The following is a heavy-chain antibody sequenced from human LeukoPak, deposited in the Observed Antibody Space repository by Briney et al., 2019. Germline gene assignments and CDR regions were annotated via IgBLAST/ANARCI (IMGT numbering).Heavy chain of an antibody. J-gene: IGHJ3*02. CDR2: ISSSSSYI. CDR3: ARDSEWELLGYTDAFDI. D-gene: IGHD1-26*01. Sequence: GGSLRLSCAASGFTFSSYSMTWVRQAPGKGLEWVSSISSSSSYIYYADSVKSRFTISRDNAKNSLYLQMNSLRAEDTAVYYCARDSEWELLGYTDAFDIWGQGTMVTVSS. CDR1: GFTFSSYS. V-gene: IGHV3-21*01.